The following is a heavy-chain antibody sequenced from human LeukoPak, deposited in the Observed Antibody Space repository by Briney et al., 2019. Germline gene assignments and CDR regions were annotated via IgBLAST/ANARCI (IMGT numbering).Heavy chain of an antibody. J-gene: IGHJ4*02. CDR3: ARWGTRWVFTGTPGAGINFDY. V-gene: IGHV1-18*01. Sequence: ASVKVSCKASRYTFTSYGISWVRQAPGQGLEWMGWIGAYNGNTNYAQKLQGRVTMTTDTSTSTAYMELRSLRSDDTAVYYCARWGTRWVFTGTPGAGINFDYWGQGTLVTVSS. CDR1: RYTFTSYG. D-gene: IGHD1-14*01. CDR2: IGAYNGNT.